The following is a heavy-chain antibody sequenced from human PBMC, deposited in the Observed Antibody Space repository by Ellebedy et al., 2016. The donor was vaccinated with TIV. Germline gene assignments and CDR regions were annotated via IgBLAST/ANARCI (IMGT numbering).Heavy chain of an antibody. D-gene: IGHD6-13*01. J-gene: IGHJ5*02. V-gene: IGHV3-64D*09. Sequence: GGSLRLSCSVSGFTLSSYAMHWVRQAPGKGLQYVSAISSNGVTTDYADSVEGRFTISRDNSKNTLYLQMRSLRPEDTAVYYCVKAWHSSSWYSNWFDPWGQGTLVIVSS. CDR1: GFTLSSYA. CDR3: VKAWHSSSWYSNWFDP. CDR2: ISSNGVTT.